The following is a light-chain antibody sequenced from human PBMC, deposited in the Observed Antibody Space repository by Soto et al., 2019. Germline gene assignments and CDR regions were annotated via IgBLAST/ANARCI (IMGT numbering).Light chain of an antibody. Sequence: QSVLTQPPSASGTPGQRVTISCSGSSSHIGSNTVNWYQQLPGTAPKLLIYSNNQRPSGVPDRFSGSKSGTSASLAISGLKSEDEADYYCAAWDDSLNGRVFGGGTKVTVL. CDR1: SSHIGSNT. CDR3: AAWDDSLNGRV. J-gene: IGLJ3*02. CDR2: SNN. V-gene: IGLV1-44*01.